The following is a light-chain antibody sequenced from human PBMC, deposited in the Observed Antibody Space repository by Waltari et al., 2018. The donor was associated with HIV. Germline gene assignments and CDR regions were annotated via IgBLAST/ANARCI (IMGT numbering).Light chain of an antibody. J-gene: IGLJ2*01. CDR1: SSDVGGYNY. CDR3: SSYTSSISLV. Sequence: QSALSRPASVSGSPGQSIAISCTGTSSDVGGYNYVSWYPQHTGKAPKLMIYEVNNRPSGVSSRFSGSKSGNTASLTISGLQAEDEADYYCSSYTSSISLVFGGGTKLTVL. V-gene: IGLV2-14*01. CDR2: EVN.